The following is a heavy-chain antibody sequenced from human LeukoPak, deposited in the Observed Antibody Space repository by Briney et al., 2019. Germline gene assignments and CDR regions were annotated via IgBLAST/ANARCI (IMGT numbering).Heavy chain of an antibody. CDR1: GGSISSYY. D-gene: IGHD3-3*01. V-gene: IGHV4-59*01. CDR2: IYYSGST. Sequence: PSETLSLTCSISGGSISSYYWSWIRQPPGKGLEWIGYIYYSGSTNYNPSLKSRVTISVDTSKNQFSLRLTSETAADTAVYYCARGGSYYDFWSGYYDYYYYMDVWGKGTTVTVSS. J-gene: IGHJ6*03. CDR3: ARGGSYYDFWSGYYDYYYYMDV.